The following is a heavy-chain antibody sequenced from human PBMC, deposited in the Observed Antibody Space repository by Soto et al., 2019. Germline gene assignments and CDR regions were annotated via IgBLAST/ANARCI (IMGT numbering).Heavy chain of an antibody. V-gene: IGHV1-24*01. D-gene: IGHD6-13*01. CDR1: GYTFTSYA. J-gene: IGHJ5*02. CDR3: ATGDSSSWYKLPGFDP. CDR2: FDPGDGET. Sequence: GASVKVSCKASGYTFTSYAMHWVRQAPGQRLEWMGGFDPGDGETIYSQKFQGRVTMTEDTSTDTAYMELSSLRSEDTAVYYCATGDSSSWYKLPGFDPWGQGTLVTVSS.